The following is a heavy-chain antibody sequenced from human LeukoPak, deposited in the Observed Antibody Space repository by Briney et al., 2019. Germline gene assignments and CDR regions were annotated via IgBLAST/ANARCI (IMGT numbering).Heavy chain of an antibody. Sequence: SETLSLTCTVSGGSISSYYWSWIRQPAGKGLEWIGRIYTSGSTNYNPSLKSRVTMSVDTSKNQFSLKLTSVTAADTAVYYCARTGGFASGTYYPFDYWGQGTLVTVSS. V-gene: IGHV4-4*07. CDR1: GGSISSYY. D-gene: IGHD3-10*01. CDR3: ARTGGFASGTYYPFDY. CDR2: IYTSGST. J-gene: IGHJ4*02.